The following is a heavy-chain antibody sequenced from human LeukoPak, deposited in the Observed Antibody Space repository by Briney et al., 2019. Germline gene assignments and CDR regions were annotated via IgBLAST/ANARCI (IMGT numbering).Heavy chain of an antibody. CDR2: IIPILGIA. CDR1: GGISTSYA. CDR3: AREVGYCSSTSCPGNWFDP. J-gene: IGHJ5*02. D-gene: IGHD2-2*03. V-gene: IGHV1-69*04. Sequence: SVKVSCKASGGISTSYAISWVRQAPGQGLEWMGRIIPILGIANYVQKFQGRVTITADKSTSTAYMELSSLRSEDTAVYYCAREVGYCSSTSCPGNWFDPWGQGTLVTVSS.